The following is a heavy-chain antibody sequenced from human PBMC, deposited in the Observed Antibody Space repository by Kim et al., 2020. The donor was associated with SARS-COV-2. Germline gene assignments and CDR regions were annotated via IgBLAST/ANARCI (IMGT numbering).Heavy chain of an antibody. CDR1: SGSFSGYY. D-gene: IGHD3-22*01. Sequence: SETMSLTCAVYSGSFSGYYWSWIRQPPGKGLEWIGEIIHIGSTNYNPSLKSRVTISVDTSKNQFSLKLSSVTAADTAVYYCARGGRWRGPYSYDSSGYQEAFDYCRQETLVNVAS. CDR2: IIHIGST. J-gene: IGHJ4*02. CDR3: ARGGRWRGPYSYDSSGYQEAFDY. V-gene: IGHV4-34*01.